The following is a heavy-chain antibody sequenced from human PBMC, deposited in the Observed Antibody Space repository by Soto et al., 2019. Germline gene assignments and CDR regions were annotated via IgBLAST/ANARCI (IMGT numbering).Heavy chain of an antibody. CDR2: IIPFFGTT. J-gene: IGHJ5*02. D-gene: IGHD4-17*01. Sequence: QVHMVQSGAEVKKPGSSVKVSCKDTRGTLRNFVIDWLRQAPGQGPEWMGGIIPFFGTTNYAQKCQGRLTLTADESTRTVYMELDRLTSQDTAIYCFARPRGDYGQNNWFDPWVQGTLITVSS. CDR1: RGTLRNFV. CDR3: ARPRGDYGQNNWFDP. V-gene: IGHV1-69*01.